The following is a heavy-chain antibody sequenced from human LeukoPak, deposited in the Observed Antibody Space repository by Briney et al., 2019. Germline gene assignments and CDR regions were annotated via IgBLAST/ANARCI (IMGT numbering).Heavy chain of an antibody. CDR1: GYTFTSYG. D-gene: IGHD6-13*01. J-gene: IGHJ6*03. CDR3: ARGPPYVGIAAADYYYYYYMDV. Sequence: ASVKVSCKASGYTFTSYGISWVRQAPGQGLEWMGWISAYNGNTNYAQKLQGRVTMTTDTSTSTAYMELRSLRSEDTAVYYCARGPPYVGIAAADYYYYYYMDVWGKGTTVAISS. CDR2: ISAYNGNT. V-gene: IGHV1-18*01.